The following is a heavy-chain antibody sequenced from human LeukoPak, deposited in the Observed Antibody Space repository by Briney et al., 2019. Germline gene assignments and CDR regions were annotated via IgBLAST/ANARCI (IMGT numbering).Heavy chain of an antibody. V-gene: IGHV4-59*01. J-gene: IGHJ6*02. Sequence: SETLSLTCTVSGGSISSYYWSWIRQPPGKGLEWTGYIYYSGSTNYNPSLKSRVTISVDTSKNQFSLKLSSVTAADTAVYYCAREVWDYGMDVWGQGTTVTVSS. D-gene: IGHD3-16*01. CDR1: GGSISSYY. CDR2: IYYSGST. CDR3: AREVWDYGMDV.